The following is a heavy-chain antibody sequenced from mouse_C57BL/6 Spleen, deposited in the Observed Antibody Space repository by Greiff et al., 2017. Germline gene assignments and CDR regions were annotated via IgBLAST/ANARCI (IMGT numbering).Heavy chain of an antibody. Sequence: VQLQQSGPELVKPGASVKISCKASGYAFSSSWMNWVKQRPGKGLEWIGRFYPGDGDTNYNGKFKGKATRTADKSSSTAYMQLSSLTSEDSAVYFCARSEGLLAWFADWGQGTLVTVSA. CDR1: GYAFSSSW. CDR3: ARSEGLLAWFAD. D-gene: IGHD2-3*01. V-gene: IGHV1-82*01. CDR2: FYPGDGDT. J-gene: IGHJ3*01.